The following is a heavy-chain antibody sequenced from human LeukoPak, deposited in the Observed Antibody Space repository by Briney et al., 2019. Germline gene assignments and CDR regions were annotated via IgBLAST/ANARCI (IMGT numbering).Heavy chain of an antibody. CDR1: GYSFTSYW. V-gene: IGHV5-51*01. J-gene: IGHJ4*02. Sequence: GESLKISCKGSGYSFTSYWIGWVRQMPGKGLEWMGIIYPGDSDTRYSPSFQGQVTISADKSISTAYLQWSSLKASDTAMYYCARRYCTNGVCYSYLDYWGQGTLVTVSS. CDR3: ARRYCTNGVCYSYLDY. CDR2: IYPGDSDT. D-gene: IGHD2-8*01.